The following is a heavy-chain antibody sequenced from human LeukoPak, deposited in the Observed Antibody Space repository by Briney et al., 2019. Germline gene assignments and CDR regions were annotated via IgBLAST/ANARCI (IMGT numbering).Heavy chain of an antibody. D-gene: IGHD3-3*01. J-gene: IGHJ4*02. V-gene: IGHV1-2*02. CDR3: ARGQRITIFGVVPTD. CDR2: INPNSGGT. CDR1: GYTFTGHY. Sequence: ASVKVSCKASGYTFTGHYMHWVRQAPGQGLEWMGWINPNSGGTNYAQKFQGRVTMTRDTSISTAYMELSRLRSDDTAVYYCARGQRITIFGVVPTDWGQGTLVTVSS.